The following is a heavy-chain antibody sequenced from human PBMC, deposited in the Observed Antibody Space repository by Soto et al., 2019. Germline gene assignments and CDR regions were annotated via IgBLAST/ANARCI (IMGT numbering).Heavy chain of an antibody. D-gene: IGHD2-21*01. CDR1: GDSVTSGSHH. J-gene: IGHJ4*02. V-gene: IGHV4-61*03. CDR3: ATFYCGGGGRGQ. Sequence: QVQLQESGPGLVKPSETLSLTCTVSGDSVTSGSHHWSWIRQPPGKGLEWVGQFQYGGGSNYNPSLESRLTVSLATFTNHFPLTLASVTAADTDVYYCATFYCGGGGRGQWGQGTLVTVSS. CDR2: FQYGGGS.